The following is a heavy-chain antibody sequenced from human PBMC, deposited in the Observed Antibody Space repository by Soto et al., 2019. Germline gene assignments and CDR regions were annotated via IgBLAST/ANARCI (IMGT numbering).Heavy chain of an antibody. V-gene: IGHV3-48*01. Sequence: GGSLRLSCAASGFTFSSYSMNWVRQAPGKGLEWVSYISSSSSTIYYADSVKGRFTISRDNAKNSLYLQMNSLRAEDTAVYYCAREGSDQLPHGAFDIWGQGTMVTVSS. J-gene: IGHJ3*02. CDR2: ISSSSSTI. D-gene: IGHD2-2*01. CDR3: AREGSDQLPHGAFDI. CDR1: GFTFSSYS.